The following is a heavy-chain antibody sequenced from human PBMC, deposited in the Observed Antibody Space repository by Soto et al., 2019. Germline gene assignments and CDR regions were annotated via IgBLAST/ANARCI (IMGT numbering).Heavy chain of an antibody. V-gene: IGHV4-59*01. CDR1: GGSIISYY. CDR2: IYYSGST. J-gene: IGHJ4*02. D-gene: IGHD4-17*01. CDR3: ARDLRLDY. Sequence: QVQLQESGPGLVKPSETLSLTCTVSGGSIISYYWSWIRQPPGKGLEWIGYIYYSGSTNYNPSLKSLVTISVDTSKNQFSLKLSSVTAADTAGYYCARDLRLDYWGQGTLVTVSS.